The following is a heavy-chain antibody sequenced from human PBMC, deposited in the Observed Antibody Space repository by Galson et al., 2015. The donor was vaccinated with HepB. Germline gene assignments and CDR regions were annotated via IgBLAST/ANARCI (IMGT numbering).Heavy chain of an antibody. V-gene: IGHV3-30*18. CDR3: AKSYYGMDV. CDR2: ISYDGSNK. Sequence: SLRLSCAASGFTFSSYAMHWVRQAPGKGLEWVAVISYDGSNKYYADSVKGRFTISRDNSKNTLYLQMNSLRAEDTAVYYCAKSYYGMDVWGQGTTVTVSS. CDR1: GFTFSSYA. J-gene: IGHJ6*02.